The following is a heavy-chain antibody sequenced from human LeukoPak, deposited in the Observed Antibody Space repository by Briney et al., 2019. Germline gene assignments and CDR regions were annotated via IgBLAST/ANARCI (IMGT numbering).Heavy chain of an antibody. V-gene: IGHV4-4*07. J-gene: IGHJ2*01. Sequence: SETLSLTCTVSGGSISGLYWTWIRQPAGKGLEWIGRIYTSGTTNYNPSLKSRVTMSVDTSKNQFPLKLTSVTAADTAVYYCARVLAHWCFDLWGRGTLVTVSS. CDR2: IYTSGTT. CDR3: ARVLAHWCFDL. CDR1: GGSISGLY.